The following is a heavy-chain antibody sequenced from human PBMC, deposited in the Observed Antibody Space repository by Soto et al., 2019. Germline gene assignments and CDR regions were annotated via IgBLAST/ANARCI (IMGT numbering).Heavy chain of an antibody. Sequence: QVQLVESGGGLVKPGGSLRLSCAASGFTFSDYYMSWIRQAPGKGLEWVSYISSSGSTIYYAGSVKGRFTISRDNAKNPLDLQKNRPRGEDTAGDYWAGNRVETAMGSGYWGQGTLVTVSS. CDR1: GFTFSDYY. V-gene: IGHV3-11*01. J-gene: IGHJ4*02. CDR3: AGNRVETAMGSGY. D-gene: IGHD5-18*01. CDR2: ISSSGSTI.